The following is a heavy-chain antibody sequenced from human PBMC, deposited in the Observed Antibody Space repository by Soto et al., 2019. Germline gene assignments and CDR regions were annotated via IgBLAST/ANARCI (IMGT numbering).Heavy chain of an antibody. V-gene: IGHV3-43*01. J-gene: IGHJ6*02. D-gene: IGHD7-27*01. CDR2: ISWDGGST. Sequence: EVQLVESGGVVVQPGGSLRLSCAASGFTFDDYTMHWVRQSPGKGLGWVSLISWDGGSTYYADSVKGRFTISRDNSKNSLYLQMNSLRTEDTALYYCAKALLGYYYYGMDVWGQGTTVTVSS. CDR1: GFTFDDYT. CDR3: AKALLGYYYYGMDV.